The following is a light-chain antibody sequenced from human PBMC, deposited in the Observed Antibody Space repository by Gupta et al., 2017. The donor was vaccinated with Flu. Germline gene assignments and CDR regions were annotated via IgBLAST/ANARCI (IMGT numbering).Light chain of an antibody. CDR2: DDD. CDR3: HVWASNSDHVV. Sequence: SFVLTQSPSVSVAPGQTARIPRGGKNLEFKGVHWYQQRQGQAPGLVVYDDDNRPSGIPERFSGSTSGTTANLNLTGVAAGDEADYDCHVWASNSDHVVFGGGTKLTVL. J-gene: IGLJ2*01. V-gene: IGLV3-21*02. CDR1: NLEFKG.